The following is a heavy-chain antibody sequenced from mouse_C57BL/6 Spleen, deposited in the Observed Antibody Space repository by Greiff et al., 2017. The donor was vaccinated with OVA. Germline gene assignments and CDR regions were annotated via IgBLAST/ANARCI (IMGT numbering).Heavy chain of an antibody. CDR3: AEGYSNYWYFDV. D-gene: IGHD2-5*01. CDR1: GYSFTDYN. J-gene: IGHJ1*03. CDR2: INPNYGTT. Sequence: EVKLVESGPELVKPGASVKISCKASGYSFTDYNMNWVKQSNGKSLEWIGVINPNYGTTSYNQKFKGKATLTVDQSSSTAYMQLNSLTSEDSAVYYCAEGYSNYWYFDVWGTGTTVTVSS. V-gene: IGHV1-39*01.